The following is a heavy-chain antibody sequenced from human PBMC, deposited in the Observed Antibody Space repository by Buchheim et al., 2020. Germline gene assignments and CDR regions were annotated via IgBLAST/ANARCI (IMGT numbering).Heavy chain of an antibody. V-gene: IGHV4-59*01. D-gene: IGHD3-10*01. CDR2: IYNSGST. CDR3: ARDYGAGSYGMDV. CDR1: GGSISSYY. J-gene: IGHJ6*02. Sequence: QLQESGPGLVKPSETLSLTCTVSGGSISSYYWSWIRQSPQKGLEWIGYIYNSGSTNYNPSLKSRVTISVDPSQNQYSLKLTSVTAADTAVYYCARDYGAGSYGMDVWGQGTT.